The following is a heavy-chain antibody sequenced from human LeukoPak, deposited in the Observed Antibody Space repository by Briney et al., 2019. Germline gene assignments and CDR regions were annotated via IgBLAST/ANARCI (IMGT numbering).Heavy chain of an antibody. CDR3: AKDAPTSAFTVTTPLDPFDI. CDR1: GFTFSSYG. Sequence: GGSLRLSCAASGFTFSSYGMHWVCQAPGKRLEWVAVISYDGSNKYYADSVKGRFTISRDNSKNTLYLQMNSLRAEDTAVYYCAKDAPTSAFTVTTPLDPFDIWGQETMVTVSS. CDR2: ISYDGSNK. V-gene: IGHV3-30*18. D-gene: IGHD4-17*01. J-gene: IGHJ3*02.